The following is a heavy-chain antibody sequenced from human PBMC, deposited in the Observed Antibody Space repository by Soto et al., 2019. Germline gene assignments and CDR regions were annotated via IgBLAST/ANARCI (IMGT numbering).Heavy chain of an antibody. J-gene: IGHJ4*02. CDR1: GFTFRSYA. Sequence: GGSLRLSCAASGFTFRSYAMHWIRQAPGKGLEWVAVISYDESDKYYADSLKGRFTISRDNSKNTLYLQMNSLRGEDTAVYYCARDLSVAGPDYWGQGTLVTVSS. CDR3: ARDLSVAGPDY. V-gene: IGHV3-30*03. CDR2: ISYDESDK. D-gene: IGHD6-19*01.